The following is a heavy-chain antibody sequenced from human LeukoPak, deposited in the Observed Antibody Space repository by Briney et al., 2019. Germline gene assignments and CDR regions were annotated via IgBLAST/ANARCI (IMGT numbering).Heavy chain of an antibody. D-gene: IGHD2-15*01. CDR1: GYTFTGYY. J-gene: IGHJ4*02. V-gene: IGHV1-2*02. CDR3: ARDCCSGGSCYGY. CDR2: INPNSGGT. Sequence: ASVKVSCKASGYTFTGYYMNWVRQAPGQGLEWMGWINPNSGGTNYAQKFQGRVTMTRDTSISTAYMELSRLRSDDTAVYYCARDCCSGGSCYGYWGQGTLVTVSS.